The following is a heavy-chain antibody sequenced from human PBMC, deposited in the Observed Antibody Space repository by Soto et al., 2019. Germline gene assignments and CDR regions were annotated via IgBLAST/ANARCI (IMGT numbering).Heavy chain of an antibody. CDR1: GYTFTSYG. Sequence: QVQLVQSGAEVKNSGASVKVSCKASGYTFTSYGFSWVRQAPGQGLEWMGWISASNGNTNYAQKLQGRVTMTTDTSTGTAYMELRSLRSDDTATYYCARDPGFTMVRDSTWGGYYYGMDVWGQGTTVTVSS. CDR3: ARDPGFTMVRDSTWGGYYYGMDV. J-gene: IGHJ6*02. V-gene: IGHV1-18*01. CDR2: ISASNGNT. D-gene: IGHD3-10*01.